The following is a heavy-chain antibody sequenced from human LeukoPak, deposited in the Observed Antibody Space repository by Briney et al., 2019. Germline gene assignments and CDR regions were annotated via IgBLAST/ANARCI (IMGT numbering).Heavy chain of an antibody. D-gene: IGHD3-3*01. CDR2: IYHSGST. CDR1: GYSISSGYY. V-gene: IGHV4-38-2*01. CDR3: ARSHSRFLRWFGWFDP. J-gene: IGHJ5*02. Sequence: PSETLSLTCAVSGYSISSGYYWGWIRQPPGKGLEWIGSIYHSGSTYYNPSLKSRVTISVDTSKNQFSLKLSSVTAADTAVYYCARSHSRFLRWFGWFDPWGQGTLVTVSS.